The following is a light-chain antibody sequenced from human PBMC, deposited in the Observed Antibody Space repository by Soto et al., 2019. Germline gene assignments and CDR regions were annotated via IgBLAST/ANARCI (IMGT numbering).Light chain of an antibody. CDR3: QQYNSYSYT. J-gene: IGKJ2*01. V-gene: IGKV1-5*01. Sequence: DIQMTQSPSTLSASVGDRVTITCRASQSITIWLAWYQQKPGKAPKLLIHDASSLESGVPSRFSGSGSGTEFTLTISSLQPDDFATYYCQQYNSYSYTFGQGTKLEIK. CDR1: QSITIW. CDR2: DAS.